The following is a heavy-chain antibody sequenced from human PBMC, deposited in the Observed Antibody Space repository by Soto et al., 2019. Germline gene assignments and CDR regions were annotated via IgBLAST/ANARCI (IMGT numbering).Heavy chain of an antibody. CDR3: ARAGGVVLSTNVLTPRPYDYNYGVNV. J-gene: IGHJ6*02. D-gene: IGHD2-8*01. CDR2: ISNTGRDT. V-gene: IGHV3-74*01. CDR1: GFIFSDYW. Sequence: PGGSLRLSCAASGFIFSDYWMDWVRKAPGKGLVWVARISNTGRDTNYEDSVRGRFTISRDNAEDVLYLQMDSLRVEDTADYYCARAGGVVLSTNVLTPRPYDYNYGVNVWGQGTTVTVSS.